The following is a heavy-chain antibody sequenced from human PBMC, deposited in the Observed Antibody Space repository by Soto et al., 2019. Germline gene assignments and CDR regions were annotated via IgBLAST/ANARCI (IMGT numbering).Heavy chain of an antibody. J-gene: IGHJ4*02. CDR3: PPRPTQTAPGFAS. Sequence: QITLKESGPTLVRPTQTLTLTCTFSGFSLNTGGVGVGWIRQSPGKALEWLSLIQWDDDKRYSPSLRNRLTTPKATPRNQVVLSLTNMAPLDTATYSCPPRPTQTAPGFASWGQGILVPVSS. CDR2: IQWDDDK. V-gene: IGHV2-5*02. CDR1: GFSLNTGGVG.